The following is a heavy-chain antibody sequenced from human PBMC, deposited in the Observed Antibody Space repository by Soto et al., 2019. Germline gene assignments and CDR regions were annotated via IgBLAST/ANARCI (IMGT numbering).Heavy chain of an antibody. J-gene: IGHJ6*02. Sequence: GGSLRLSCAASGFTFSSYGMHWVRQAPGKGLEWVAVISYDGSNKYYADSVKGRFTISRDNSKNTLYLQMNSLRAEDTAVYYCAKDIAARWYYYYGMDVWGQGTTVTVSS. CDR3: AKDIAARWYYYYGMDV. CDR2: ISYDGSNK. CDR1: GFTFSSYG. D-gene: IGHD6-6*01. V-gene: IGHV3-30*18.